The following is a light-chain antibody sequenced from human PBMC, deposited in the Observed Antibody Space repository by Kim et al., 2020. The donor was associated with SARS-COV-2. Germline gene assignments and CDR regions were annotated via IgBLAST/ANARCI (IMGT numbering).Light chain of an antibody. CDR2: WAS. CDR1: QSVLYSSNNKNY. V-gene: IGKV4-1*01. J-gene: IGKJ5*01. Sequence: ATINCKSSQSVLYSSNNKNYLAWYQQKPGQPPKLLIYWASTRESRVPDRFSGSGSGTDFTLTISSLQAEDVAVYYCQQYYSTPITFGQGTRLEIK. CDR3: QQYYSTPIT.